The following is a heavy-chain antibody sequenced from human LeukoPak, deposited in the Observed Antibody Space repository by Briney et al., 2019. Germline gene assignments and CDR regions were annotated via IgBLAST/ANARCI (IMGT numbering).Heavy chain of an antibody. V-gene: IGHV3-48*02. CDR1: GFTFSSYS. D-gene: IGHD2-2*02. Sequence: GGSLRLSCAASGFTFSSYSMNWVRQAPGKGLEWVSYISSDSRTIYYADSVKGRFTIPRDNAKNSLYLQMKSLRDEDTAVYYCARGMPATAIRPYFDSWGQGTLVTVSS. J-gene: IGHJ4*02. CDR2: ISSDSRTI. CDR3: ARGMPATAIRPYFDS.